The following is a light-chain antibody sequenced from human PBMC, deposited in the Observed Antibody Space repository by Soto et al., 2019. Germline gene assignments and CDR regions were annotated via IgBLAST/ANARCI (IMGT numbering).Light chain of an antibody. CDR3: AAWDDSLNGVV. V-gene: IGLV1-44*01. CDR2: SNN. Sequence: QSVLTQPPSASGTPGQRVTISCSGSSSNIGSNTVNWYQQLPGTAPKLLIYSNNQRPSGVPDRFSGSQSGTSASLALSGLQSEDEADYYCAAWDDSLNGVVFGGGTKLTVL. J-gene: IGLJ2*01. CDR1: SSNIGSNT.